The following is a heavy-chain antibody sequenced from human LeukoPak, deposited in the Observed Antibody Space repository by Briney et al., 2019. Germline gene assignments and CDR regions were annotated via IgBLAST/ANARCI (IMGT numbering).Heavy chain of an antibody. CDR3: ANLWYSSGWYDFDIYYYGMDV. CDR2: IRRKTDGETT. Sequence: GGSLRLSCAASGFTFSNVWMSWVRQVPGKGLEWVGRIRRKTDGETTDHAAPVKGRFTISRDNSKNTLYLQMNSLRAEDTAVYYCANLWYSSGWYDFDIYYYGMDVWGQGTAVTVSS. D-gene: IGHD6-19*01. CDR1: GFTFSNVW. J-gene: IGHJ6*02. V-gene: IGHV3-15*01.